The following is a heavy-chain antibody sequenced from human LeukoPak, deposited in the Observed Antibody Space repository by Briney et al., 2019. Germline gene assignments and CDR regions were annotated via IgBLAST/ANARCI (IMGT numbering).Heavy chain of an antibody. Sequence: KPSETLSLTCAVPVAPVTTYYWSWIRQPSGKGLEWIGFIHHSGLTDYHASLTYRVSTSVDTSKNQFSLTLSSVTPADTAVYYCARYDLSTLDSWGQGLPITVSS. CDR1: VAPVTTYY. J-gene: IGHJ5*01. D-gene: IGHD2/OR15-2a*01. CDR3: ARYDLSTLDS. V-gene: IGHV4-59*02. CDR2: IHHSGLT.